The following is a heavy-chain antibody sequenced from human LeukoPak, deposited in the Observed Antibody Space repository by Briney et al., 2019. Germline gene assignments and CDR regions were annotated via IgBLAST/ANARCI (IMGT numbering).Heavy chain of an antibody. CDR2: ISGSGGST. D-gene: IGHD5-18*01. J-gene: IGHJ3*02. CDR3: AKGLRGYSYGIDAFDI. CDR1: GFTFSSYG. Sequence: GGSLRLSCAASGFTFSSYGMSWVRQAPGKGLEWVSAISGSGGSTYYADSVKGRFTISRDNSKNTLYLQMNSLRAEDTAVYYCAKGLRGYSYGIDAFDIWGQGTMVTVSS. V-gene: IGHV3-23*01.